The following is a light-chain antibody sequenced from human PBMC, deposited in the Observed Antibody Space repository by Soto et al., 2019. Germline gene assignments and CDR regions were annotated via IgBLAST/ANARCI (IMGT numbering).Light chain of an antibody. CDR3: QHYNSYSQA. Sequence: AIRMTQSPSSFSASTGDRVTITCRASQGISSYLAWYQQRPGKAPKLLIYAASTLQSGVPSRFSGSGSGTDFTLTISCLQSEDFATYYCQHYNSYSQAFRQGTKVQLK. J-gene: IGKJ1*01. V-gene: IGKV1-8*01. CDR1: QGISSY. CDR2: AAS.